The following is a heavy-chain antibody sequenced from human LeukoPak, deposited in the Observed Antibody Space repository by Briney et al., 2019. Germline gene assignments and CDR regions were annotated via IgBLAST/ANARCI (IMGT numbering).Heavy chain of an antibody. CDR1: GASITSYY. CDR3: GTADQFHRDRYGMDV. V-gene: IGHV4-4*08. D-gene: IGHD2-21*02. J-gene: IGHJ6*02. Sequence: IPSETLSLTCTVSGASITSYYWSWIRQPPGKGLEWLGYISNSGSTDYIPSLKRRATISVDKSKNQFSLKLSSVTAADTAVYYCGTADQFHRDRYGMDVWGQGTTVTVSS. CDR2: ISNSGST.